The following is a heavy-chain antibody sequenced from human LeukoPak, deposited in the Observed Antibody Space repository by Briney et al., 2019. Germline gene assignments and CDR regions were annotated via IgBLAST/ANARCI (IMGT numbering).Heavy chain of an antibody. Sequence: ASVKVSCKASGYTFTGYYMHWVRQAPGQGLEWMGWINPNSGGTNYAQKFQGWVTMTRDTSISTAYMELSRLRSDDTAVYYCARCWYQLSWNWFDPWGQGTLVTVSS. J-gene: IGHJ5*02. CDR2: INPNSGGT. CDR3: ARCWYQLSWNWFDP. V-gene: IGHV1-2*04. CDR1: GYTFTGYY. D-gene: IGHD2-2*01.